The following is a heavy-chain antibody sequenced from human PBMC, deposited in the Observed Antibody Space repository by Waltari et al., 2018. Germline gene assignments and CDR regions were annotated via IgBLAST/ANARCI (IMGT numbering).Heavy chain of an antibody. CDR3: ARGTYTVTTKGYFDY. CDR1: GFTFGSHW. Sequence: EVQLVESGGGLVQPGGSLRLSWSASGFTFGSHWMSWVRQAPGKGLEWVANIKQDGSEKYYVDSVEGRFTISRDNAKTSLSLQMNSLRADDTAVYYCARGTYTVTTKGYFDYWGQGTLVTVSS. CDR2: IKQDGSEK. J-gene: IGHJ4*02. V-gene: IGHV3-7*01. D-gene: IGHD4-17*01.